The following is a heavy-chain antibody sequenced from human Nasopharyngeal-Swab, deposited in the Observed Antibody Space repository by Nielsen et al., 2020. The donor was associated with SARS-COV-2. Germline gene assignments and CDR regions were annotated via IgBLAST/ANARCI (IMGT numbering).Heavy chain of an antibody. CDR3: ARDLGDIVVVVAARFDY. Sequence: ASVKVSCKASGYTFTSYAMNWVRQAPGQGLEWMGWINTNTGNPTSAQGFTGRFVFSLDTSVSTAYLQISSLKAEDTAVYYCARDLGDIVVVVAARFDYWGQGTLVTVSS. D-gene: IGHD2-15*01. V-gene: IGHV7-4-1*02. CDR2: INTNTGNP. J-gene: IGHJ4*02. CDR1: GYTFTSYA.